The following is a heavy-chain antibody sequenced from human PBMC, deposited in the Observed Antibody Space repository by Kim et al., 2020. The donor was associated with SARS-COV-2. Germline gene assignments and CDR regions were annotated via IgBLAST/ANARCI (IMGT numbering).Heavy chain of an antibody. J-gene: IGHJ4*02. D-gene: IGHD2-21*02. CDR3: ARGEYGGDSMHYDY. Sequence: SETLSLTCAVYGGSFSHYYWSWIRQSPGKGLEWIGEINQSGSSNYNRSLESRVTISVDTSKNQFSLKLSSVTAADSAVYYCARGEYGGDSMHYDYWGQGT. CDR1: GGSFSHYY. CDR2: INQSGSS. V-gene: IGHV4-34*01.